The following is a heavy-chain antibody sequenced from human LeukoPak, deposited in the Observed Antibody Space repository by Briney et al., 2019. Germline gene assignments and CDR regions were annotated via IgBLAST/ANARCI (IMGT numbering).Heavy chain of an antibody. CDR2: IIPIFGTA. Sequence: SVKVSCKASGGTFSSYAISWVRQAPGQGLEWMGGIIPIFGTANYAQKFQGRVTITADESTSTAYMELSSLRSEDTAVYYCALSGRYYYYYYMDVWGKGTTVTVSS. D-gene: IGHD5-12*01. CDR1: GGTFSSYA. J-gene: IGHJ6*03. V-gene: IGHV1-69*13. CDR3: ALSGRYYYYYYMDV.